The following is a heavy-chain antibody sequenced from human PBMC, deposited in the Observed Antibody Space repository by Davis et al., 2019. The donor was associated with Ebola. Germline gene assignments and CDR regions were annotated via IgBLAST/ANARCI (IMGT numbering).Heavy chain of an antibody. CDR2: LSGSAITI. D-gene: IGHD3-10*01. J-gene: IGHJ3*01. CDR1: GFAFSDYY. Sequence: GESPILSCAASGFAFSDYYMNWIRQAPGKGLEWVSGLSGSAITIYYADSVKGRFTISRDNSKNTLYLQMNSLTAEDTAVYYCAKGGVVMGTHLGTTFDLWGQVTMVTVSS. V-gene: IGHV3-23*01. CDR3: AKGGVVMGTHLGTTFDL.